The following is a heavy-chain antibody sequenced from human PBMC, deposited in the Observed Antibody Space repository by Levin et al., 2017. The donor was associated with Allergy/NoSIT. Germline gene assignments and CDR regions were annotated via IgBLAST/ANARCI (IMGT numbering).Heavy chain of an antibody. CDR2: ISSSSSYI. J-gene: IGHJ3*02. V-gene: IGHV3-21*01. CDR1: GFTFSSYS. D-gene: IGHD4-17*01. CDR3: ARGLTDLDDYGDFPPRKAFDS. Sequence: GGSLRLSCAASGFTFSSYSMNWVRQAPGKGLEWVSSISSSSSYIYYADSVKGRFTISRDNAKNSLYLQMNSLRAEDTAVYYCARGLTDLDDYGDFPPRKAFDSWGQGTMVTVSS.